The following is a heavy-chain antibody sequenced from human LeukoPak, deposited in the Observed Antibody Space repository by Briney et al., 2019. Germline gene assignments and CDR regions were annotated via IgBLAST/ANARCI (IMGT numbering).Heavy chain of an antibody. CDR2: IKQDGSEK. CDR3: AREYGRFGELGMDV. V-gene: IGHV3-7*03. CDR1: GFTLSSYW. Sequence: GGSLRLSCAASGFTLSSYWMSWDRQAPGKGLEWVANIKQDGSEKYYVDSVKGRFTISRDNAKNSLYLQMNSLRAEDTAVYYCAREYGRFGELGMDVWGKGTTVTVSS. D-gene: IGHD3-10*01. J-gene: IGHJ6*04.